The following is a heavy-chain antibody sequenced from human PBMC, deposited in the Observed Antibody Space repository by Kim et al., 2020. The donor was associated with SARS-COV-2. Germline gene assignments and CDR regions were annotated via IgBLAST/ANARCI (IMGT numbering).Heavy chain of an antibody. V-gene: IGHV3-72*01. CDR3: ARVAGGNYGSAFDI. D-gene: IGHD3-10*01. CDR1: GFTFSDHY. J-gene: IGHJ3*02. CDR2: TRNKANSYTT. Sequence: GGSLRLSCAASGFTFSDHYMDWVRQAPGKGLEWVGRTRNKANSYTTEYAASVKGRFTISRDDSENSVYLQMNSLKTEDTALYYCARVAGGNYGSAFDIWGQGTMVTVSS.